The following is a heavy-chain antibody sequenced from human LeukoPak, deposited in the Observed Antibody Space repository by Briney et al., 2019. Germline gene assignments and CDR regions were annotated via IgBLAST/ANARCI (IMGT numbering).Heavy chain of an antibody. CDR3: ARRRTGGSYYDFDY. D-gene: IGHD1-26*01. J-gene: IGHJ4*02. CDR2: ISSSSSYI. V-gene: IGHV3-21*01. Sequence: PGGSLRLSCAASGFTFSSYDMNWVRQAPGKGLEWVSSISSSSSYIYYADSVKGRFTISRDNAKNSLFLQMNSLRDEDTAVYYCARRRTGGSYYDFDYWGQGALVTVSS. CDR1: GFTFSSYD.